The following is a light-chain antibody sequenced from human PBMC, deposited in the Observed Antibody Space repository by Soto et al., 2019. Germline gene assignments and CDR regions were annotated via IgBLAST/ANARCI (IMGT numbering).Light chain of an antibody. CDR1: SGHSSYA. Sequence: QLVLTQSPSASASLGASVKLTCTLSSGHSSYAIAWHQQQPEKGPRYLMKLNSDGSHRKGDGLPGRFSGSSSGTERYLTISSLQSEDEAYYYCQTWGTGIQVFGGGTKLTVL. CDR2: LNSDGSH. J-gene: IGLJ2*01. V-gene: IGLV4-69*01. CDR3: QTWGTGIQV.